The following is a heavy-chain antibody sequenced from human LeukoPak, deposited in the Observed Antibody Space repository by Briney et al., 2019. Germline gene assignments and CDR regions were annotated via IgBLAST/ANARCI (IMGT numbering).Heavy chain of an antibody. CDR3: ARHEGHSSSWYYN. V-gene: IGHV5-10-1*01. Sequence: GESLKIACKGSGYSFTSYWISWVRQMPGKGLEWMGRIDPSDSYTNYSPSFQGHVTISADKSISTVYLQWSSLKASDTAMYYCARHEGHSSSWYYNWGHGSLVAVSS. J-gene: IGHJ4*01. CDR1: GYSFTSYW. CDR2: IDPSDSYT. D-gene: IGHD6-13*01.